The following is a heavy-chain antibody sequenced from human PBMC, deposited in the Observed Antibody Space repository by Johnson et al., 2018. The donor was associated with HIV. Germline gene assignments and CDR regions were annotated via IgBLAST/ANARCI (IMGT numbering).Heavy chain of an antibody. CDR2: ISGSGSII. D-gene: IGHD3-16*01. CDR1: GFTFSDHY. CDR3: ARSRHGGIQPSDAFDV. V-gene: IGHV3-11*04. Sequence: QVQLVESGGGLVKPGGSLKLSCAVSGFTFSDHYMSWIRQTPGKGLQWVSYISGSGSIIYSTDSVQGRFPTSRDNVKNSLYLQMDSLRPEDTAVYYCARSRHGGIQPSDAFDVRGQGTMVTVSS. J-gene: IGHJ3*01.